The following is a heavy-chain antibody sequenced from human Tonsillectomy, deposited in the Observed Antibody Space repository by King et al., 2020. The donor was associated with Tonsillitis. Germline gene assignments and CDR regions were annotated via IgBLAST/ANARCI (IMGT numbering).Heavy chain of an antibody. V-gene: IGHV1-2*02. J-gene: IGHJ4*02. CDR1: GYTFTGYY. Sequence: QLVQSGAEVKKPGASVKVSCKASGYTFTGYYMHWVRQAPGQGLEWMGWNNPNSGGTNYAQKFQGRVTMTRDTSISTAYMELSRLRSDDTAVYYCARASFGVVIAFDYWGQGTLVTVSS. CDR3: ARASFGVVIAFDY. D-gene: IGHD3-3*01. CDR2: NNPNSGGT.